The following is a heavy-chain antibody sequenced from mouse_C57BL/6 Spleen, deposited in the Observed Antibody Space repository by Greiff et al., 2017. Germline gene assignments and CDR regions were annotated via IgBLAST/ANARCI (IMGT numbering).Heavy chain of an antibody. CDR3: ARRGNDYFDY. J-gene: IGHJ2*01. D-gene: IGHD2-3*01. V-gene: IGHV1-59*01. CDR2: IDPSDSYT. CDR1: GYTFTSYW. Sequence: VQLQQPGAELVRPGTSVKLSCKASGYTFTSYWMHWVKQRPGQGLEWIGVIDPSDSYTNYNQKFKGKATLTVDTSSSTAYMQLSSLTSEDSAVYYCARRGNDYFDYWGQGTTLTVSS.